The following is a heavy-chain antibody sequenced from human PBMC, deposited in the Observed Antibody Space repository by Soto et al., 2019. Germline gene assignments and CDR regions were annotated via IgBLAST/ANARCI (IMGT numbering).Heavy chain of an antibody. J-gene: IGHJ5*02. CDR3: ANQAYYYGSGLWFDP. D-gene: IGHD3-10*01. V-gene: IGHV3-30*18. Sequence: QVQLVESRGGVVQPGRSLRLSCAASGFTVSSYGMHWVRQAPGKGLEWVAVISYDGSNKYYADSVKGRFTISRDNSKNTLYLQMNSLRAEDTAVYYCANQAYYYGSGLWFDPWGQGTLVTVSS. CDR2: ISYDGSNK. CDR1: GFTVSSYG.